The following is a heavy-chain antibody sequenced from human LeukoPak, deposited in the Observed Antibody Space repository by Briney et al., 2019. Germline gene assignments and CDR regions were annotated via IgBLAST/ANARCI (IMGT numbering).Heavy chain of an antibody. CDR2: ISYDGSNK. CDR1: GFTFSSYA. J-gene: IGHJ4*02. V-gene: IGHV3-30-3*01. Sequence: GGSLRLSCAASGFTFSSYAMHWVRQVPGKGLEWVTVISYDGSNKYYADSVKGRFTISRDNSKNTLYLQMNSLRAEDTAVYYCAKEVEGLDYWGQGTLVAVSS. CDR3: AKEVEGLDY. D-gene: IGHD2-15*01.